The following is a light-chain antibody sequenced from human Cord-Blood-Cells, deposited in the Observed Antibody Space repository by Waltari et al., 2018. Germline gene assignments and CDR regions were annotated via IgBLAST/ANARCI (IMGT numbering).Light chain of an antibody. CDR3: QQLNSYPLT. J-gene: IGKJ4*01. CDR1: QGISSY. CDR2: AAS. V-gene: IGKV1-9*01. Sequence: IQLTQSPSSLSASVGDRVTITCRASQGISSYLAWYQQKPGKAPKLLLYAASTLQSGVPSRFGGSGSGTDFTLTISSLQPEDFATYYRQQLNSYPLTFGGGTKVEIK.